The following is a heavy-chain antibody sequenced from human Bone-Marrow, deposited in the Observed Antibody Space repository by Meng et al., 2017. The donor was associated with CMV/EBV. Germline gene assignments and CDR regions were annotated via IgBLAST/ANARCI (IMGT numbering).Heavy chain of an antibody. CDR3: ARAGSYLYYFDY. CDR1: GLTFSSYS. Sequence: SCAASGLTFSSYSMIWVRQAPGKGLEWVSSATSSSSYISYADSVKGRFTISRDNAKNSLYLQMNSLRAEDTSVYYCARAGSYLYYFDYWGQGTLVTVSS. CDR2: ATSSSSYI. J-gene: IGHJ4*02. V-gene: IGHV3-21*01. D-gene: IGHD3-10*01.